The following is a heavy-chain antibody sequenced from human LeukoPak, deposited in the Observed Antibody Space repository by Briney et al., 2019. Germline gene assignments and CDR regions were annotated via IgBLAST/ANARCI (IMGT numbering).Heavy chain of an antibody. D-gene: IGHD3-10*02. Sequence: GGSLRLSCAASGFTFSSYEMNWVRQAPGKGLEWVSYISCSSSSIYYADSVKGRFTISRDNAKNSLYLQMNSLRAEDTGVYYCEELGITMIGGVWGKGTTVTISS. CDR1: GFTFSSYE. V-gene: IGHV3-48*03. J-gene: IGHJ6*03. CDR2: ISCSSSSI. CDR3: EELGITMIGGV.